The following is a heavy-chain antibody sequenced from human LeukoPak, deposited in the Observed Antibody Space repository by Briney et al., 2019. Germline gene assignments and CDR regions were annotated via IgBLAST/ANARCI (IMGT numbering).Heavy chain of an antibody. J-gene: IGHJ3*02. V-gene: IGHV3-9*01. CDR3: AKSLNTIAWGAFDI. D-gene: IGHD3-3*01. Sequence: PGGSLRLSCAASGFTFDDYAMHWVRQAPGKGLERVSGISWNSGSIGYADSVKGRFTISRDNAKNSLYLQMNSLRAEDTALYYCAKSLNTIAWGAFDIWGQGTMVTVSS. CDR2: ISWNSGSI. CDR1: GFTFDDYA.